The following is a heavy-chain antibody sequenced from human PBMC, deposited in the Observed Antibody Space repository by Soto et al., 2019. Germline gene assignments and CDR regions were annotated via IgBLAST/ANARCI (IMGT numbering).Heavy chain of an antibody. Sequence: SETLSLTCTVSGGSISCHYWSWIRQPPGKGLEWIGYIYYSGSTNYNPSLKSRVTISVDTSKNQFSLKLTSVTAADTAVYYCARLLGMSQIDPWGQGTLVTVPS. V-gene: IGHV4-59*11. D-gene: IGHD1-26*01. J-gene: IGHJ5*02. CDR3: ARLLGMSQIDP. CDR2: IYYSGST. CDR1: GGSISCHY.